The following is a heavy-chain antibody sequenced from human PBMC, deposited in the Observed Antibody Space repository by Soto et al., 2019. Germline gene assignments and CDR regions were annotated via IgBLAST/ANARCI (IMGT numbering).Heavy chain of an antibody. D-gene: IGHD3-3*01. CDR2: ISAYNGNT. J-gene: IGHJ4*02. Sequence: GASVKVSCKASGYTFTSYGISWVRQAPGQRVEWMGWISAYNGNTNYAQKLQGRVTMTTDTSTSTAYMELRSLRSDDTAVYYCARAIYDFWSGYPGYSFDYWDQGTLVTVSS. V-gene: IGHV1-18*01. CDR3: ARAIYDFWSGYPGYSFDY. CDR1: GYTFTSYG.